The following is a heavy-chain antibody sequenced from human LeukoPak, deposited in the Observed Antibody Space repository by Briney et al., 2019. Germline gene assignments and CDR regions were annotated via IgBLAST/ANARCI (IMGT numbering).Heavy chain of an antibody. V-gene: IGHV1-69*05. J-gene: IGHJ4*02. CDR3: AREGRYYDSSGFYYY. D-gene: IGHD3-22*01. CDR1: GYTFTSYY. CDR2: IIPIFGTA. Sequence: ASVKVSCKASGYTFTSYYMHWVRQAPGQGLEWMGGIIPIFGTANYAQKFQGRVTITTDESTSTAYMELSSLGSEDTAVYYCAREGRYYDSSGFYYYWGQGTLVTVSS.